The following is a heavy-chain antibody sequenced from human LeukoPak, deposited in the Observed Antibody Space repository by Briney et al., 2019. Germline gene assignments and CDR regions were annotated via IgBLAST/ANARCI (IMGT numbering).Heavy chain of an antibody. D-gene: IGHD4-17*01. CDR1: GFTFTSW. CDR2: INPDGSQT. CDR3: ARDLGYGALDP. J-gene: IGHJ5*02. Sequence: QSGGSLRLSCAASGFTFTSWMNWVRQAPGKGLEWLALINPDGSQTNYVDSVKGRFTISRDNAENSLYLQMNSLRAEDTAVYYCARDLGYGALDPWGQGTLVTVSS. V-gene: IGHV3-7*01.